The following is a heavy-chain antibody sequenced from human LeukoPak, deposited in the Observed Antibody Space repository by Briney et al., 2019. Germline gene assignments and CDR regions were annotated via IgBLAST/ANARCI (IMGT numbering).Heavy chain of an antibody. J-gene: IGHJ6*02. CDR1: GFTFSSYD. CDR3: ARGGYGGRAIHYYYYYGMDV. Sequence: GSLRLSCAASGFTFSSYDMHWVRQATGKGLEWVSAIGTAGDTYYPGSVKGRFTISRENAKNSLYLQMNSLRDEDTAVYYCARGGYGGRAIHYYYYYGMDVWGQGTTVTVSS. D-gene: IGHD4-23*01. CDR2: IGTAGDT. V-gene: IGHV3-13*01.